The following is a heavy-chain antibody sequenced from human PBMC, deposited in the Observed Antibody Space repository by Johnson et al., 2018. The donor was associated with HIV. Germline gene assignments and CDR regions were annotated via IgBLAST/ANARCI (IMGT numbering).Heavy chain of an antibody. J-gene: IGHJ3*02. D-gene: IGHD6-19*01. CDR3: AKVARYGGSGWVDAFDI. V-gene: IGHV3-64*01. Sequence: VQLVESGGGLVQPGGSLRLSCAASGFTFSSYAIHWVRQAPGKGLEYVSAISSNGGSTYYANSVKGRFTISRDNSKNTLYLQMGSLRADDTAVYYCAKVARYGGSGWVDAFDIWGQGTMVTVS. CDR1: GFTFSSYA. CDR2: ISSNGGST.